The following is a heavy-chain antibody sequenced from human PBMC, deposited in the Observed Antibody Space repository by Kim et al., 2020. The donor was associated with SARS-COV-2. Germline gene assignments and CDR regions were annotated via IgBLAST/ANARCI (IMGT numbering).Heavy chain of an antibody. D-gene: IGHD2-8*01. J-gene: IGHJ6*02. Sequence: GGSLRLSCAASGFTFDYYAMHWVRQAPGKGLEWVSLISGDGGSMFYADSVKGRFTVSRDNSKNSLYLQMNSLRTEDTAFYFCAKDIHSLYPRGGMDVWGQGTTVTVSS. V-gene: IGHV3-43*02. CDR2: ISGDGGSM. CDR3: AKDIHSLYPRGGMDV. CDR1: GFTFDYYA.